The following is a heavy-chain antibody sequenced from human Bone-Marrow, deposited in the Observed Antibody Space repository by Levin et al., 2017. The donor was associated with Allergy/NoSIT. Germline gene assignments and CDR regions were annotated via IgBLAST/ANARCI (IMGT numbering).Heavy chain of an antibody. J-gene: IGHJ4*02. D-gene: IGHD2-15*01. V-gene: IGHV3-23*01. Sequence: SCAASGFIFSSYAMNWVRQAPGKGLEWVSGISGSGSGTDYADSVKGRFTISRDNSNNTLSLEMNSLRAEDTAIYYCAKTVMICNGGSCYSGFDSWGQGTLVTVSS. CDR2: ISGSGSGT. CDR1: GFIFSSYA. CDR3: AKTVMICNGGSCYSGFDS.